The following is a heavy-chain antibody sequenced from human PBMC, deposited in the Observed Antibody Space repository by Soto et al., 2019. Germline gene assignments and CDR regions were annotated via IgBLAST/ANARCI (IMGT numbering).Heavy chain of an antibody. Sequence: ASMKVSFQASGYTFTSYYMHRVRQAPGQGIKWMGIINPSGGITSYAQKIQGRVTMTRXTXXSXXYMXLISLRSEDTAVYCCASARRPRGPFDIWS. CDR2: INPSGGIT. J-gene: IGHJ3*02. CDR3: ASARRPRGPFDI. V-gene: IGHV1-46*01. CDR1: GYTFTSYY.